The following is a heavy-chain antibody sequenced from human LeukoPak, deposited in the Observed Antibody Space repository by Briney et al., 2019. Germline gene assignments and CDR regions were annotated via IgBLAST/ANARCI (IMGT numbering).Heavy chain of an antibody. CDR1: GGTFSSYA. CDR2: IIPIFGTA. Sequence: GASVKVSCKASGGTFSSYAISWVRQAPGQGLEWMGGIIPIFGTANYAQKFQGRVTITTDESTSTAYMELSSLRSEDTAVYYCAREGDTAMVVFDYWGQGTLVTVSS. J-gene: IGHJ4*02. V-gene: IGHV1-69*05. CDR3: AREGDTAMVVFDY. D-gene: IGHD5-18*01.